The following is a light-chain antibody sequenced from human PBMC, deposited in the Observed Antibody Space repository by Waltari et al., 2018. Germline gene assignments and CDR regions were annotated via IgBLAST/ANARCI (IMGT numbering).Light chain of an antibody. CDR3: YSYAGSNNFDV. CDR1: SSDVGGYNF. Sequence: QSALTQPPSASGSPGQSVTISCTGTSSDVGGYNFVSWYQRHTGKAPKLIIYEVFKRPSGAPDRFSGSKSGNTASLTVSGLQAEDEADYFCYSYAGSNNFDVFGGGTKLTVL. CDR2: EVF. V-gene: IGLV2-8*01. J-gene: IGLJ2*01.